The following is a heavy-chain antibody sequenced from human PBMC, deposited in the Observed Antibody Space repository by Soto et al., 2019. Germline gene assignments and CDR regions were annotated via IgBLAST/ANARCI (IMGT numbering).Heavy chain of an antibody. CDR2: INHSGST. CDR1: GGPLSGYY. Sequence: PSETLSLTCAVYGGPLSGYYWSWIRQPPGKGLEWIGEINHSGSTNYNPSLKSRVTISVDTSKNQFSLKLSSVTAADTAVYYCARARIVYGMDVWGQGTTVTVSS. CDR3: ARARIVYGMDV. V-gene: IGHV4-34*01. D-gene: IGHD1-26*01. J-gene: IGHJ6*02.